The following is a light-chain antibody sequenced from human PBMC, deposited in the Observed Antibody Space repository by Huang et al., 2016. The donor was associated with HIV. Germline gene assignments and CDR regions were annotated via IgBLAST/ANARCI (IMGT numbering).Light chain of an antibody. V-gene: IGKV3-15*01. J-gene: IGKJ3*01. CDR1: QSVTSN. CDR2: GAS. Sequence: EIVMTQSPATLSVSPGERATLSCRASQSVTSNLAWYQQKPGQAPRLRIYGASTRATGIPARCSGRGSGTEVTLTISSLQSEDFAVYYCQRYDNWPKFTFGPGTKVDIK. CDR3: QRYDNWPKFT.